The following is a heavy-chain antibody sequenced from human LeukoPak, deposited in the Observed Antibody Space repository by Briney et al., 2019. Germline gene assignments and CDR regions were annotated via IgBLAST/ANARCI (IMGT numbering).Heavy chain of an antibody. CDR1: GGSISSHY. CDR2: IYTSGST. D-gene: IGHD3-16*02. J-gene: IGHJ4*02. CDR3: ARSSLVDDY. V-gene: IGHV4-4*09. Sequence: SETLSLTCTVSGGSISSHYWSWIRQPPGKGLEWIGYIYTSGSTNYNPSLKSRVTISVDTSKNQFSLKLSSVTAADTAVYYCARSSLVDDYWGQGTLVTVSS.